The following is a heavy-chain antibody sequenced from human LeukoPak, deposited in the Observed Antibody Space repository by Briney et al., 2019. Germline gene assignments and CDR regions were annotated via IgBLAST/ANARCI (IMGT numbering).Heavy chain of an antibody. CDR2: INQDGGEK. D-gene: IGHD3-10*01. CDR3: AREEGIIASAFLDT. J-gene: IGHJ4*02. V-gene: IGHV3-7*01. CDR1: GFTFSSYW. Sequence: PGGSLRLSCAASGFTFSSYWMNWVRQAPGKGLEWVATINQDGGEKYYVDSVKGRFTISRDNAKDSLYLQMNSLRAEDTPVYSGAREEGIIASAFLDTGGQETLVPVSS.